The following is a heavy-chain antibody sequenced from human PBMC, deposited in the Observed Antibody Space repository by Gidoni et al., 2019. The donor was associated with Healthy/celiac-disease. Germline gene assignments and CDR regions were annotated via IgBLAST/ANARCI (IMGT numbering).Heavy chain of an antibody. Sequence: EVQLVESGGGLVKPGGSLRLSCAASGFTFSNAWMSWVRPAPGKGLEWVGRIKSKTDGGTTDYAAPVKGRFTISRDDSKNTLYLQMNSLKTEDTAVYYCTTVVVGRGYCSGGSCLEGFDYWGQGTLVTVSS. CDR1: GFTFSNAW. CDR2: IKSKTDGGTT. J-gene: IGHJ4*02. D-gene: IGHD2-15*01. V-gene: IGHV3-15*01. CDR3: TTVVVGRGYCSGGSCLEGFDY.